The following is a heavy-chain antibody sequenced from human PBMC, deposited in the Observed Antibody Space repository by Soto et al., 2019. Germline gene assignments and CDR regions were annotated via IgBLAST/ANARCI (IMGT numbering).Heavy chain of an antibody. J-gene: IGHJ6*02. V-gene: IGHV4-34*01. Sequence: SETLSLTCAVYGGSFSGYYWSWIRQPPGKGLEWIGEINHSGSTNYNHYLKSRVTISGDTSKNQFYLKRSSVTAADTAVYYCARVLVGSTEDYYGMDVWGQGTMVTVSS. CDR2: INHSGST. CDR3: ARVLVGSTEDYYGMDV. D-gene: IGHD2-8*02. CDR1: GGSFSGYY.